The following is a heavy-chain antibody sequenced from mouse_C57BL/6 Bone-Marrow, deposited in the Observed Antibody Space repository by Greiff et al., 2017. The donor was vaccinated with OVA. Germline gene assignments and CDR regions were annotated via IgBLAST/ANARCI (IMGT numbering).Heavy chain of an antibody. CDR3: AREEGLRFAY. Sequence: VQLQQPGAELVMPGASVKLSCKASSYTFTSYWMHWVKQRPGQGLEWIGEIDPSDSYTNYNQKFKGKSTLTVDKSSSTAYMQLSSLTSEDSAVYYCAREEGLRFAYWGQGTLVTVSA. J-gene: IGHJ3*01. D-gene: IGHD3-1*01. CDR2: IDPSDSYT. CDR1: SYTFTSYW. V-gene: IGHV1-69*01.